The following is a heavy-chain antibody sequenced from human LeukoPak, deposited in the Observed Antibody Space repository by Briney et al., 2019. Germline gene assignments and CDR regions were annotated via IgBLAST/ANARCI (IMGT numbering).Heavy chain of an antibody. D-gene: IGHD3-10*01. CDR2: IKQDGSEK. V-gene: IGHV3-7*01. Sequence: GGTLRLSCAASGFTFSNFWMSWVRQAPGKGLEWVANIKQDGSEKNYVDSVKGRFTISRDNAKNSLYLQMNSLRAEDTAVYYCAREGKDLRFGELKPSIDYWGQGTLVTVSS. CDR1: GFTFSNFW. J-gene: IGHJ4*02. CDR3: AREGKDLRFGELKPSIDY.